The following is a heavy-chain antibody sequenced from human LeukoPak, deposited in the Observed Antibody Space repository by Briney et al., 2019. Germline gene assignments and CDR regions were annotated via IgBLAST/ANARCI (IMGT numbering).Heavy chain of an antibody. CDR1: GVSINTYY. CDR3: AAGPWELDF. CDR2: IYNGGNT. J-gene: IGHJ4*02. V-gene: IGHV4-4*09. D-gene: IGHD1-26*01. Sequence: KPSETLSLTCTVSGVSINTYYASWIRQAPAKGLEFIGFIYNGGNTNYNPSLKSRATISVDTSNNQFSLRLTSVTAADTAMYYCAAGPWELDFWGQGTLDTVSS.